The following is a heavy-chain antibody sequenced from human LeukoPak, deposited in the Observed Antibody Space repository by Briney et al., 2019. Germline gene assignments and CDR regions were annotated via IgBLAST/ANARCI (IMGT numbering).Heavy chain of an antibody. CDR3: ARGSGWLPDW. D-gene: IGHD6-19*01. CDR1: GGSITTYY. CDR2: IYDSGNT. J-gene: IGHJ4*02. Sequence: SETLSLTCTVSGGSITTYYWSWIRQPPGKGLEWIGHIYDSGNTNYNPSVKGRVTILADTSKNEFSLQLTSVTAADTAVYYCARGSGWLPDWWGQGTLVTVSS. V-gene: IGHV4-59*01.